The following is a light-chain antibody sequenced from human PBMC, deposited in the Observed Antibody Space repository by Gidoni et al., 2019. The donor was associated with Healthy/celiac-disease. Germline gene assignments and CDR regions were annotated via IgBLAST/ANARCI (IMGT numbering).Light chain of an antibody. CDR2: DAS. J-gene: IGKJ4*01. V-gene: IGKV3-11*01. Sequence: DIVLTQSTATLSLSPGERATLSCRASQRVSSNIAWYKQKPGQAPRLLIYDASNRATGIPARFSGSGSGTDFTLTISGLEPEDFAVYYCQQSSNWPITFGGGTKVEIK. CDR3: QQSSNWPIT. CDR1: QRVSSN.